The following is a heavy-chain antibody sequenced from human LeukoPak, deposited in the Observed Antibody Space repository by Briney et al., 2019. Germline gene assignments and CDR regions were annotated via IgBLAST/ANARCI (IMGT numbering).Heavy chain of an antibody. D-gene: IGHD3-22*01. V-gene: IGHV4-34*01. J-gene: IGHJ4*02. CDR3: ARGPYYDSSGPQDY. Sequence: PSETLSLTCAVYGGSFSGYYWSWIRQPPGKGLEWIGEINHSRSTNYNPSLKSRVTISVDTSKNQFSLKLSSVTAADTAVYYCARGPYYDSSGPQDYWGQGTLVTVSS. CDR2: INHSRST. CDR1: GGSFSGYY.